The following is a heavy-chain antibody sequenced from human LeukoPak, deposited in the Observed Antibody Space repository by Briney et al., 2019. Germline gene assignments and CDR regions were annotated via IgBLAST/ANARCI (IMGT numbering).Heavy chain of an antibody. CDR2: INPNSGGT. CDR3: ARAPANKLGIRYFDL. J-gene: IGHJ2*01. V-gene: IGHV1-2*02. D-gene: IGHD7-27*01. CDR1: GYTFTGYY. Sequence: GASVKVSCKASGYTFTGYYMHWVRQAPGQGLEWMGWINPNSGGTNYAQKFQGRVTMTRDTSISTAYMELSRLRSDDTAVYYCARAPANKLGIRYFDLWGRGPLVTVSS.